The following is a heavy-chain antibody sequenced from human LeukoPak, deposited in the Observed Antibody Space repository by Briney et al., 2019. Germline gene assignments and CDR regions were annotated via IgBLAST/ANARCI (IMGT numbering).Heavy chain of an antibody. Sequence: SGGSLRLSCVASGFTFSSYALTWVRQPPGKGLEWVSAISGSGSTYYADSVKGRFTISRDNSKNTLYLQMNSLRAEDTAVYYCAKVAGYSYVGVYYFDYWGQGTLVTVSS. D-gene: IGHD5-18*01. CDR2: ISGSGST. J-gene: IGHJ4*02. CDR1: GFTFSSYA. CDR3: AKVAGYSYVGVYYFDY. V-gene: IGHV3-23*01.